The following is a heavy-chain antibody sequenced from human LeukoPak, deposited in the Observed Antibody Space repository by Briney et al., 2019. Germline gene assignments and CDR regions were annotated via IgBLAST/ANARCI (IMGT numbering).Heavy chain of an antibody. D-gene: IGHD2-2*01. J-gene: IGHJ4*02. CDR3: ARAIDTYLYYFDY. Sequence: GASVKVSCKASGYTFTGYYMHWVRQAPGQGLEWMGWINPNSGGTNYAQKFQGWVTMTRDTSISTAYMELSSLRSEDTAVYYCARAIDTYLYYFDYWGQGTLVTVSS. V-gene: IGHV1-2*04. CDR2: INPNSGGT. CDR1: GYTFTGYY.